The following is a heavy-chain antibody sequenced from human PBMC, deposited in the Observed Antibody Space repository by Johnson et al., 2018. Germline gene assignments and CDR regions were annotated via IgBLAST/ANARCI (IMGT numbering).Heavy chain of an antibody. J-gene: IGHJ6*03. CDR3: ASLESYPHGLYMDV. D-gene: IGHD3-10*01. CDR2: IYSGGST. V-gene: IGHV4-59*11. CDR1: GDSIHSHY. Sequence: QVQLQESGPGLVKPSETLSLTCNVSGDSIHSHYWSWFRQPPGKGLEYIGYIYSGGSTNYNPSLKSRVTISMDTSKNQPSLKLSSVTAADTAVYYGASLESYPHGLYMDVWGKGTTVTVSS.